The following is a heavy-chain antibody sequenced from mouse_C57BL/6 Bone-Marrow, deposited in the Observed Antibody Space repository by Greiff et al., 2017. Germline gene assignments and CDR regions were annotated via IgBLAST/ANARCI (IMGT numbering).Heavy chain of an antibody. V-gene: IGHV1-4*01. CDR2: INPSSGYT. CDR3: ARWDYYGSSYFDY. J-gene: IGHJ2*01. D-gene: IGHD1-1*01. CDR1: GYTFTSYT. Sequence: VKVVESGAELARPGASVKMSCKASGYTFTSYTMHWVKQRPGQGLEWIGYINPSSGYTKYNQKFKDKATLTADKSSSTAYMQLSSLTSEDSAVYYCARWDYYGSSYFDYWGQGTTLTVSS.